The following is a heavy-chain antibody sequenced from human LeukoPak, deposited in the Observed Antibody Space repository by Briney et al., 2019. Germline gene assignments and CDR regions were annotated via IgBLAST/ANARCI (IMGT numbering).Heavy chain of an antibody. J-gene: IGHJ4*02. Sequence: PGGSLRLSCAASGFTFSSYAMSWVRQAPGKGLEWVSAISGSGGSTYYADSVKGRFTISRDNSKSTLYLQMNSLRAEDTAVYYCAKLDYGSGRSFDYWGQGTLVTVSS. CDR1: GFTFSSYA. D-gene: IGHD3-10*01. CDR2: ISGSGGST. CDR3: AKLDYGSGRSFDY. V-gene: IGHV3-23*01.